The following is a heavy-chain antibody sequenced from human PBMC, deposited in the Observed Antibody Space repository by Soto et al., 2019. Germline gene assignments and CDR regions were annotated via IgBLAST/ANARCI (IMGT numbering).Heavy chain of an antibody. V-gene: IGHV4-34*01. CDR1: GGSFSGYY. CDR3: ARIKWAAARPNYFDY. CDR2: INHSGST. Sequence: QVQLQQWGAGLLKPSETLSLTCAVYGGSFSGYYWSWIRQPPGKGLEWIGKINHSGSTNYNPSLKSRVTISVDTSKNQFSLKLSSVTAADTAVYYCARIKWAAARPNYFDYWGQGTLVTVSS. D-gene: IGHD6-6*01. J-gene: IGHJ4*02.